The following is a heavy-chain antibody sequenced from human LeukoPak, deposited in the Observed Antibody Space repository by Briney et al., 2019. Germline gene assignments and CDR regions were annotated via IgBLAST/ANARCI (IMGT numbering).Heavy chain of an antibody. J-gene: IGHJ6*02. D-gene: IGHD3-3*01. CDR3: AREDFWSGYPYGMDV. CDR2: ISSSSSTI. CDR1: GFTFSSYS. Sequence: GGSLRLSCAASGFTFSSYSMNWVRQAPGKGLEWVSYISSSSSTIYYADSVEGRFTISRDNAKNSLYLQMNSLRAEDTAVYYCAREDFWSGYPYGMDVWGQGTTVTVSS. V-gene: IGHV3-48*01.